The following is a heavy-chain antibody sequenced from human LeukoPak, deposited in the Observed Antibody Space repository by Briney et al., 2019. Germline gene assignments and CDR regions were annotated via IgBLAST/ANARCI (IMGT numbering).Heavy chain of an antibody. CDR1: GFTFSSYS. J-gene: IGHJ3*02. V-gene: IGHV3-21*01. CDR3: ARDPYTDYDFWSGSAFDI. CDR2: ISSSSSYI. D-gene: IGHD3-3*01. Sequence: GGSLRLSCAASGFTFSSYSMNWVRQAPGKGLEWVSSISSSSSYIYYADSVKGRFTISRDNAKNSLYLQMNSLRAEDTAVYYCARDPYTDYDFWSGSAFDIWGQGTMVTVSS.